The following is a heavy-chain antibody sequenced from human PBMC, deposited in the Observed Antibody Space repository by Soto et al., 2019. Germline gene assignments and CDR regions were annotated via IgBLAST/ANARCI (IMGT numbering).Heavy chain of an antibody. Sequence: QVTLVQSGAEVKKPGASVKVSCKASGYTFTNYAMHWVRQAPGKRLEWMGWINAGNGNTKYSQKFQVRVTITRDTSASTAYMELSSLRSEDTAVYYCARVPLPWGDVWGQGTTVTVSS. D-gene: IGHD2-2*01. V-gene: IGHV1-3*01. CDR3: ARVPLPWGDV. J-gene: IGHJ6*02. CDR2: INAGNGNT. CDR1: GYTFTNYA.